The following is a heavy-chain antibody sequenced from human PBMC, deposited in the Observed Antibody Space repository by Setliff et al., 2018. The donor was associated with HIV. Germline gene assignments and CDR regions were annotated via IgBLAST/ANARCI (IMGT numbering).Heavy chain of an antibody. CDR2: INPNNGDT. CDR1: GYIFTGYY. J-gene: IGHJ6*03. V-gene: IGHV1-2*06. D-gene: IGHD6-19*01. Sequence: ASVKVSCKASGYIFTGYYIHWVRQAPGQGLEWMGRINPNNGDTNSAQKFQGRVTMTRDTSINTAYMELSRLRSDDTAVYYCARDRWVWGGSDSGYYYYFMDVWGKGTTVTVSS. CDR3: ARDRWVWGGSDSGYYYYFMDV.